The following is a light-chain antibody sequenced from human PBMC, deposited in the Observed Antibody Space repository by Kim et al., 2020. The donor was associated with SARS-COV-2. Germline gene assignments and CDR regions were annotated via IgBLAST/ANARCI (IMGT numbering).Light chain of an antibody. CDR1: NSDVCGYNY. CDR3: CSYAGIYTWV. Sequence: GQTVTSSCTGTNSDVCGYNYVSWYQQHPAKAPKLMIYDVSKRPSGVPDRFSGSKSGNTASLTISGLQAEDEADYYCCSYAGIYTWVFGTGTKVTVL. J-gene: IGLJ1*01. V-gene: IGLV2-11*01. CDR2: DVS.